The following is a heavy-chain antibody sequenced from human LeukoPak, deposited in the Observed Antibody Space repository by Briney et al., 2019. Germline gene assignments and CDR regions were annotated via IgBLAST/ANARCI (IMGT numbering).Heavy chain of an antibody. J-gene: IGHJ5*02. Sequence: PSETLSLTCTVSGGSISSGDYYWSWIRQPAGKGLEWIGRIYTSGSTNYNPSLKSRVTMSVDTSKNQFSLKLSSVTAADTAVYYCARDLESHRAFGYCSSTSCYKSGEGFDPWGQGTLVTVSS. V-gene: IGHV4-61*02. CDR1: GGSISSGDYY. D-gene: IGHD2-2*02. CDR2: IYTSGST. CDR3: ARDLESHRAFGYCSSTSCYKSGEGFDP.